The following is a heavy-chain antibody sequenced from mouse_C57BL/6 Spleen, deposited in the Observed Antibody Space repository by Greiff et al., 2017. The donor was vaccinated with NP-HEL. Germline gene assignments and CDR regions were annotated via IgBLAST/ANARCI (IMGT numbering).Heavy chain of an antibody. D-gene: IGHD1-1*01. Sequence: EVQLQESGAELVKPGASVKLSCTASGFNIKDYYMHWVKQRTEQGLEWIGRIDPEDGETKYAPKFQGKATITADTSSNTAYLQLSSLTSEDTAVYYCARYVTTVVATDYAMDYWGQGTSVTVSS. J-gene: IGHJ4*01. CDR2: IDPEDGET. CDR3: ARYVTTVVATDYAMDY. V-gene: IGHV14-2*01. CDR1: GFNIKDYY.